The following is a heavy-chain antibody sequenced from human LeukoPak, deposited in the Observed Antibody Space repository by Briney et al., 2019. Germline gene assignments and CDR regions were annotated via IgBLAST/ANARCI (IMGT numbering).Heavy chain of an antibody. J-gene: IGHJ3*01. CDR3: ARDAPQWRNAFDV. V-gene: IGHV1-18*01. D-gene: IGHD6-19*01. CDR2: VSSYNGNT. CDR1: GYTFTSTG. Sequence: ASVKVSCKASGYTFTSTGFCWVRQAPGQGLEWMGWVSSYNGNTNYAQKFRGRVTMTTDTSTNTAYMELRSLRSDDTAVYFCARDAPQWRNAFDVWGQGTMVTVSS.